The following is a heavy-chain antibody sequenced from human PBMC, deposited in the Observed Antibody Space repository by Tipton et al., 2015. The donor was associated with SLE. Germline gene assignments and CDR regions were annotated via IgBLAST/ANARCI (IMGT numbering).Heavy chain of an antibody. Sequence: TLSLTCTVSGGSISSSSYYWGWIRQPPGKGLEWIGNIYYSGSTYYNPSLKSRVTISVDTSKNQFSLKLSSVTAADTAVYYCARDRGSGFDYWGQGTLVTVSS. J-gene: IGHJ4*02. CDR1: GGSISSSSYY. CDR2: IYYSGST. V-gene: IGHV4-39*07. CDR3: ARDRGSGFDY. D-gene: IGHD3-10*01.